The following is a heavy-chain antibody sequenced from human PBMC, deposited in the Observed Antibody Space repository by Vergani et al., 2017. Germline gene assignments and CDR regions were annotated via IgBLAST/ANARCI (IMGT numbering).Heavy chain of an antibody. CDR3: ASYYGSGSYYSPDYYYYGMDV. CDR2: ITPFNGNT. D-gene: IGHD3-10*01. J-gene: IGHJ6*02. Sequence: QMQLVQSGAEVKKTGSSVKVSCKASGYTFTYRYLHWVRQAPGQALEWMGWITPFNGNTNYAQKFQDRVTITRDRSMSTAYMELSSLRSEDTAMYYCASYYGSGSYYSPDYYYYGMDVWGQGTTVTVSS. CDR1: GYTFTYRY. V-gene: IGHV1-45*02.